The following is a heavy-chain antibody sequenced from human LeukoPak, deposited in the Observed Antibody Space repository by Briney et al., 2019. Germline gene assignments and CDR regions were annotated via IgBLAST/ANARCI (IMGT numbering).Heavy chain of an antibody. D-gene: IGHD3-10*01. CDR1: GFTFNSYA. Sequence: GGSLRLPCAASGFTFNSYAMSWVRQAAGKGLEWVSSISGSGDSTYYADSVKGRFTISRDSSKNMLYLQMNILRAEDTAIYYCTKDGIDSGDPNGFDPWGQGTLVTVSS. J-gene: IGHJ5*02. V-gene: IGHV3-23*01. CDR2: ISGSGDST. CDR3: TKDGIDSGDPNGFDP.